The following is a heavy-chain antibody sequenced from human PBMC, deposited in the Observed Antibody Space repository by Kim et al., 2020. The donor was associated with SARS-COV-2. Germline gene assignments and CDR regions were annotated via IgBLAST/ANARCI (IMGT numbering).Heavy chain of an antibody. CDR1: GFTFDNAW. CDR3: TRYRLGRWDS. CDR2: IIRKSDGGAT. V-gene: IGHV3-15*01. D-gene: IGHD7-27*01. Sequence: GGSLRLSCAASGFTFDNAWMSWVRQAPGKGLEWVARIIRKSDGGATDYAASVKGEFTISRDDSKNMVYLQMNSLTTEDTGVYYCTRYRLGRWDS. J-gene: IGHJ5*01.